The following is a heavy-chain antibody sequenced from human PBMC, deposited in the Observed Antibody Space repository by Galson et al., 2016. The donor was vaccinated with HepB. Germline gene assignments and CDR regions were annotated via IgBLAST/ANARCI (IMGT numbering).Heavy chain of an antibody. V-gene: IGHV1-18*01. CDR2: ISVYNGNT. CDR3: ARVVGPDYKFWSGTNWFDP. Sequence: SVKVSCKASGYSFTTYGISWVRQAPGQGLEWMGWISVYNGNTNYAQKFQGRVTMTTDTSTTTAYMELRSLRSDDTAVYYCARVVGPDYKFWSGTNWFDPWGQGTLVTVSS. D-gene: IGHD3-3*01. J-gene: IGHJ5*02. CDR1: GYSFTTYG.